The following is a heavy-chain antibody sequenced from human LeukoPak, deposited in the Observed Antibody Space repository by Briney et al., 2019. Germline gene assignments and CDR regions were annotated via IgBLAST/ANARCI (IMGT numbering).Heavy chain of an antibody. Sequence: GGSLRLSCAVSGFTFSSHWMHWVRQAPGKGLVWVSRINSYGSSTTYADSVKGRLTISRDNAKNTLYLQMNSLRAEDTAVYYCATRPPYCSGGSCKTYYYYYMDVWGKGTTVTISS. J-gene: IGHJ6*03. D-gene: IGHD2-15*01. V-gene: IGHV3-74*01. CDR1: GFTFSSHW. CDR3: ATRPPYCSGGSCKTYYYYYMDV. CDR2: INSYGSST.